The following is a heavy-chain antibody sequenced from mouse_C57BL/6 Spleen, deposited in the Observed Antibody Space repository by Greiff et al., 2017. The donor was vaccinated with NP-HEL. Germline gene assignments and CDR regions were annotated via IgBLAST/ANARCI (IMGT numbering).Heavy chain of an antibody. D-gene: IGHD1-1*01. V-gene: IGHV1-69*01. CDR2: IDPSDSYT. Sequence: QVQLQQPGAELVMPGASVKLSCKASGYTFTSYWMHWVKQRPGQGLEWIGEIDPSDSYTNYNQKFKGKSTLTVAKSSSTADMQLSSLTSEDSAVYYCARVITTVGYYFDYWGQGTTLTVSS. CDR3: ARVITTVGYYFDY. CDR1: GYTFTSYW. J-gene: IGHJ2*01.